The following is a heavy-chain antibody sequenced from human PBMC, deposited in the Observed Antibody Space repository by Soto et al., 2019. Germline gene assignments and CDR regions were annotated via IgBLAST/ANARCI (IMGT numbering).Heavy chain of an antibody. CDR3: ESRTTVFGMLMPPFDP. V-gene: IGHV4-34*02. CDR2: SNHTGGT. CDR1: GGSVKGYY. J-gene: IGHJ5*02. D-gene: IGHD3-3*01. Sequence: QVHLQQWGAGLLKPSETLSLTCAVYGGSVKGYYWNWIRQPPGKGLEWIGESNHTGGTHYNPSLKSRVTMSVDTSKNQFSLRLSSVTAADTAIYSGESRTTVFGMLMPPFDPWGQGTQVTVSS.